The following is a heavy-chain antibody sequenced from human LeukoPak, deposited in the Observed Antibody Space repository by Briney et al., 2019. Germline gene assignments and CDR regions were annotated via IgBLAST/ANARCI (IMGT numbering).Heavy chain of an antibody. V-gene: IGHV4-61*02. CDR1: GGSVTSGHYY. CDR3: AREPPGY. CDR2: IYTNGGA. Sequence: SQTLSLTCTVSGGSVTSGHYYWNSIRQPAGKGLEWIGRIYTNGGASYNPSLKSRVTISIDASKNQFSLKLISVTATDTAVYYCAREPPGYWGQGILVTVSS. J-gene: IGHJ4*02.